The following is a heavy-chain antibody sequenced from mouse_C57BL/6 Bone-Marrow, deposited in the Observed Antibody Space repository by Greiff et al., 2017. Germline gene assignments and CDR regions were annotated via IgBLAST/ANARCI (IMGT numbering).Heavy chain of an antibody. D-gene: IGHD1-1*01. V-gene: IGHV1-19*01. CDR3: ARLYYGLDY. J-gene: IGHJ2*01. CDR2: INPYNGGT. Sequence: EVQLQQSGPVLVKPGASVKMSCKASGYTFTDYYMNWVKQSHGKSLEWIGVINPYNGGTIYNQKFKGKATLTVDKSSSTANMELNSLTSEDSAVYYCARLYYGLDYWGQGTTLTVSS. CDR1: GYTFTDYY.